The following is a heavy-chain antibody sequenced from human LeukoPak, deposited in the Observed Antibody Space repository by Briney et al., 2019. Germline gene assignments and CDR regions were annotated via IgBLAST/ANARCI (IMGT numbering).Heavy chain of an antibody. J-gene: IGHJ4*02. CDR1: GYTFTGYY. D-gene: IGHD2-2*01. Sequence: ASVKVSCKASGYTFTGYYMHWVRQAPGQGLEWMGRINPNSGGTNYAQKFQGRVTMTRDTSISTAYIELSRLRSDDTAVYYCARALQVVPAASPGGYWGQGTLVTVSS. CDR2: INPNSGGT. V-gene: IGHV1-2*06. CDR3: ARALQVVPAASPGGY.